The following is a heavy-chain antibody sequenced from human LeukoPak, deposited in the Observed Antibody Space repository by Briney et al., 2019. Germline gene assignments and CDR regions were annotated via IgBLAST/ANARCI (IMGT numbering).Heavy chain of an antibody. D-gene: IGHD7-27*01. CDR2: IYHDGSDK. Sequence: PGGSLRLSCAASGFTVSTYEMNWVRQAPGKGLEWVARIYHDGSDKYYGDSVKGRFTISRDNSKNTLYLQMNSLRAEDTAVYYCAKTNTELGKNWFDPWGQGTLVTVSS. CDR3: AKTNTELGKNWFDP. J-gene: IGHJ5*02. V-gene: IGHV3-30*18. CDR1: GFTVSTYE.